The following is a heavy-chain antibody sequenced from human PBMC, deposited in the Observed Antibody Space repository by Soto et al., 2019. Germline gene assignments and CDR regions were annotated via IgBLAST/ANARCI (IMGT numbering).Heavy chain of an antibody. Sequence: SETLSLTCTVSGASVNNDYWTWIRQSAGKGLECIGYISYSGTINYNPSFRSRVSMSLDTSKNQFYLRLSSVAAADTAFYYCARVIGGR. V-gene: IGHV4-59*02. CDR3: ARVI. CDR1: GASVNNDY. CDR2: ISYSGTI. J-gene: IGHJ2*01.